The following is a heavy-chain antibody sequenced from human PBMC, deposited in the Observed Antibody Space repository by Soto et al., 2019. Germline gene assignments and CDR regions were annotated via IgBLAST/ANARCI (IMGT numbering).Heavy chain of an antibody. D-gene: IGHD3-16*01. Sequence: QVQLAQSTGEVKKPGASVRVSCKATGYTFIRYGIAWVRQAPGQGFEWMGWISPYNDHTVYAQKFQGRVTMTADTSTRTVYMKLRGLKSDDTALYYCARGGYYDNSWGKLSHYGLDVWGQGTSVSVSS. CDR2: ISPYNDHT. CDR1: GYTFIRYG. J-gene: IGHJ6*02. V-gene: IGHV1-18*01. CDR3: ARGGYYDNSWGKLSHYGLDV.